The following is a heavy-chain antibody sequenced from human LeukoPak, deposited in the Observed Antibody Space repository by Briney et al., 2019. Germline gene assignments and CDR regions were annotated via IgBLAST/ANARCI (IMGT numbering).Heavy chain of an antibody. CDR2: IKQDGSEK. CDR1: GFTFSSYW. Sequence: GGSLRLSCAASGFTFSSYWMSWVRQAPGKGLEWVANIKQDGSEKYYVDSVKGRFTISRDNAKNSLYLQMNSLRAEDTAVYYCARVGGLWFGELPLDYWGQGTLVTVSS. CDR3: ARVGGLWFGELPLDY. D-gene: IGHD3-10*01. J-gene: IGHJ4*02. V-gene: IGHV3-7*01.